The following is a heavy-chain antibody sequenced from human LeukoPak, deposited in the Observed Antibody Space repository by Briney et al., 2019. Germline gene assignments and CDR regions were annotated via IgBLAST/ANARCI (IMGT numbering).Heavy chain of an antibody. D-gene: IGHD3-22*01. J-gene: IGHJ4*02. CDR3: ARATWYYYDSSGEYYFDY. Sequence: GGSLRLSCAASGFTVSSNYMSWVRQAPGKGLEWVSVIYSGGSTYYADSVKGRFTISRDNSKNTLYLQMNSLRAEDTAVYYCARATWYYYDSSGEYYFDYWGQGTLVTVSS. CDR2: IYSGGST. CDR1: GFTVSSNY. V-gene: IGHV3-53*01.